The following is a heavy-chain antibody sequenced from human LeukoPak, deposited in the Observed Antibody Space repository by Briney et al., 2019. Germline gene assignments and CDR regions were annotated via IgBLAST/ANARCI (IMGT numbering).Heavy chain of an antibody. V-gene: IGHV3-74*01. CDR1: GFTFSGYW. CDR2: INTDGSDT. D-gene: IGHD3-3*01. Sequence: GGSLRLSCAASGFTFSGYWMHWVRQAPGKGLVWVSRINTDGSDTSYADSVKGRFTISRDNAKNTLYLQMNSLGAEDTAVYFCARGVFWGGVFDYWGQGTLVTVSS. J-gene: IGHJ4*02. CDR3: ARGVFWGGVFDY.